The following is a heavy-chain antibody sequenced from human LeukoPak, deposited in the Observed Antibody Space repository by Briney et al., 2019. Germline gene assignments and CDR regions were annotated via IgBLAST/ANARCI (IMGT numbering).Heavy chain of an antibody. Sequence: SVKVSCKASGYTFTSYGISWVRQAPGQGLEWMGWISAYNGNTNYAQKLQGRVTMTTDTSTSTAYMELRSLRSDDTAVYYCARDLSGWYSGDAFDIWGQGTMVTVSS. CDR3: ARDLSGWYSGDAFDI. CDR2: ISAYNGNT. J-gene: IGHJ3*02. D-gene: IGHD6-19*01. V-gene: IGHV1-18*01. CDR1: GYTFTSYG.